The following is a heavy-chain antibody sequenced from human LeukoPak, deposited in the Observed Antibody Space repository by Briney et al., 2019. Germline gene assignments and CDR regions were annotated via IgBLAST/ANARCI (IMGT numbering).Heavy chain of an antibody. J-gene: IGHJ3*02. V-gene: IGHV1-8*01. D-gene: IGHD2-2*02. Sequence: GASVQVSCKASGYTFTSYDINWVRQATGQGLEWMGWMNPTSGNTGYAQKFQGRVTITRNTSISTAYMELSSLRSEDTAVYYCARAVPAAIGGDAFDIWGQGTMVTVSS. CDR1: GYTFTSYD. CDR3: ARAVPAAIGGDAFDI. CDR2: MNPTSGNT.